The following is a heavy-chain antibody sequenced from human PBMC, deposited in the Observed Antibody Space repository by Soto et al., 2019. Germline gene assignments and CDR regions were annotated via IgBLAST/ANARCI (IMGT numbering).Heavy chain of an antibody. J-gene: IGHJ6*03. Sequence: EVQVLESGGGLVQPGGSLRLSCAASGFTFRMDSMSWVRQAPGKGLEWVSAISESGADTYNADSVKGRFTVSRDNSKNTLYLQMNSLRVEDTAIYYCAKRGTSANFNSYMDGWGKGTTVTVSS. D-gene: IGHD1-1*01. CDR1: GFTFRMDS. CDR2: ISESGADT. V-gene: IGHV3-23*01. CDR3: AKRGTSANFNSYMDG.